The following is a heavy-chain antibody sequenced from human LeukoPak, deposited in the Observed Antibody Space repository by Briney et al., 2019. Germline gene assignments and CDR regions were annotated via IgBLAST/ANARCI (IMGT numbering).Heavy chain of an antibody. CDR3: ARVDRYYYDSSEDWFDP. Sequence: SETLSLTCTISGGSISSSSYYWGWIRQPPGKGLEWIGSIYYSGSTYYNPSLKSRVTISVDTSKNQFSLKLSSVTAADTAVYYCARVDRYYYDSSEDWFDPWGQGTLVTVSS. J-gene: IGHJ5*02. CDR1: GGSISSSSYY. D-gene: IGHD3-22*01. CDR2: IYYSGST. V-gene: IGHV4-39*07.